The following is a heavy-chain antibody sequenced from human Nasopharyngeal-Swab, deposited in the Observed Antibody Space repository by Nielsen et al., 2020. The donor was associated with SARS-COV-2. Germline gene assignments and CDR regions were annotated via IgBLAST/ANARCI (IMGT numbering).Heavy chain of an antibody. Sequence: RQAPGKGLEWIGEVSHGGGTNYNPSLKSRVTISVDTSKNQFSLRLTSVTAADTAVYYCAREERGYSSGWYSSWFDPWGQGTLVTVSS. CDR2: VSHGGGT. CDR3: AREERGYSSGWYSSWFDP. V-gene: IGHV4-34*01. D-gene: IGHD6-19*01. J-gene: IGHJ5*02.